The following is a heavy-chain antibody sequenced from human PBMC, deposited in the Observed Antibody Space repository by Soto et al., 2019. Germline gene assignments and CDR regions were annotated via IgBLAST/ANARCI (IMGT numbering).Heavy chain of an antibody. CDR3: ARAQYGDYRSYFDY. Sequence: GESLKISCKGSGDSFTSNWIGWVRQMPGKGLEWMGIIYPGDSDTRYSPSFQGQVTFSADKSISTAYLQWSSLKASDTAMYFCARAQYGDYRSYFDYWGQGTLVTVSS. J-gene: IGHJ4*02. D-gene: IGHD4-17*01. CDR2: IYPGDSDT. V-gene: IGHV5-51*01. CDR1: GDSFTSNW.